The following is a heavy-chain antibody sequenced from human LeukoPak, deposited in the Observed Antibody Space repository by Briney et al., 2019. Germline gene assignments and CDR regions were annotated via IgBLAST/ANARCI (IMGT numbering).Heavy chain of an antibody. CDR2: IYYSGST. V-gene: IGHV4-30-4*01. Sequence: TLSLTCTVSGGSISSGDYYWSWIRQPPGKGLEWIGYIYYSGSTYYNPSLKSRVTISVDTSKNQFSLKLSSVTAADTAVYYCARDERWFGELWGYYYYYGMDVWGQGTTVTVSS. CDR3: ARDERWFGELWGYYYYYGMDV. J-gene: IGHJ6*02. D-gene: IGHD3-10*01. CDR1: GGSISSGDYY.